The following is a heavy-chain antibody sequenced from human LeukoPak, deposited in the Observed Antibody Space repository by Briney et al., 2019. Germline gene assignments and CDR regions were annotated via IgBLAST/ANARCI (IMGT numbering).Heavy chain of an antibody. Sequence: SETLSLTCAVYGGSFSGYYWSWIRQPPGKGLEWIGEINHSGSTNYNPSLKSRVTISVDTSKNQFSLKLSSVTAADTAVYYCARGLRYYGSGTPFDYWGQGTLVTVSS. V-gene: IGHV4-34*01. CDR2: INHSGST. CDR3: ARGLRYYGSGTPFDY. D-gene: IGHD3-10*01. CDR1: GGSFSGYY. J-gene: IGHJ4*02.